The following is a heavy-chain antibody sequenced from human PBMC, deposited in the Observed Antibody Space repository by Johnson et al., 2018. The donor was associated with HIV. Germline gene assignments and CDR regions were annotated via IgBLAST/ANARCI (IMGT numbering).Heavy chain of an antibody. CDR3: AKDKSNAFDI. CDR2: IWYDGSNK. V-gene: IGHV3-33*06. CDR1: GITFSSYG. J-gene: IGHJ3*02. Sequence: QVQLVESGGGVVQPGRSLRLSCEASGITFSSYGMNWVRQAPGKGLEWVAVIWYDGSNKYYADSVKGRFTISRDNSKNTLYLQMNSLRAEDTAVYYCAKDKSNAFDIWGQGTMVTVSS.